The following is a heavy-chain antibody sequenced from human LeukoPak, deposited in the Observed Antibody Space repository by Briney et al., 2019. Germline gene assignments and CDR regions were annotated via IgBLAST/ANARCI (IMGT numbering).Heavy chain of an antibody. Sequence: ASMKVSCKASGYTFTGYYIHWLRQAPGQGLEWMGFINPNSGGTNYAQKFQGRVTMTRDTSISTAYMELSSLTSDDTSVYYCARDLEGYHYGSGNYPQWGQGTLITVSS. J-gene: IGHJ4*02. D-gene: IGHD3-10*01. CDR1: GYTFTGYY. V-gene: IGHV1-2*02. CDR3: ARDLEGYHYGSGNYPQ. CDR2: INPNSGGT.